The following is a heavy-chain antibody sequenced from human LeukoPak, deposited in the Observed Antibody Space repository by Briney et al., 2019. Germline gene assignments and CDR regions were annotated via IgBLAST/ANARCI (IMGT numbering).Heavy chain of an antibody. CDR3: ARGHSYGELDFDY. D-gene: IGHD5-18*01. Sequence: ASVKVSCKASGYTFTGYYMHWVRQAPGQGLEWMGWINPNSGGTNYAQKFQGWVTMTRDTSISTAYMELSRLRSDDTAVYYCARGHSYGELDFDYWGQGTLVTVSS. J-gene: IGHJ4*02. CDR2: INPNSGGT. CDR1: GYTFTGYY. V-gene: IGHV1-2*04.